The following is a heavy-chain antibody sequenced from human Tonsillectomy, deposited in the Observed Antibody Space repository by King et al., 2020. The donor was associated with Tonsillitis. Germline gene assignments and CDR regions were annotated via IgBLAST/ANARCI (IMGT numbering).Heavy chain of an antibody. J-gene: IGHJ4*02. V-gene: IGHV4-34*01. CDR2: INHSGST. CDR1: GGSFSGYY. D-gene: IGHD3-10*01. CDR3: ARKGQKYYYGSARRYYFDY. Sequence: VQLQQWGAGLLKPSETLSLTCAVYGGSFSGYYWSWIRQPPGKGLEWIGEINHSGSTNYNPSLKRRVTISVDTSMKQFSLKLSSVTAADTAVYYCARKGQKYYYGSARRYYFDYWGQGTLVAVSS.